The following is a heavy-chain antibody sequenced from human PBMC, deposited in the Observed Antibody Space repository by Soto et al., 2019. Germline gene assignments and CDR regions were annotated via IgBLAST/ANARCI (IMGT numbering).Heavy chain of an antibody. CDR3: ASPRDDKISNDAFDI. D-gene: IGHD3-9*01. V-gene: IGHV3-21*01. CDR2: ISSSSSYI. CDR1: GFTFSSYS. J-gene: IGHJ3*02. Sequence: GGSLRLSCAASGFTFSSYSMNWVRQAPGKGLEWVSSISSSSSYIYYADSVKGRFTISRDNAKNSLYLQMNSLRAEDTAVYYCASPRDDKISNDAFDIWGQGTMVTVSS.